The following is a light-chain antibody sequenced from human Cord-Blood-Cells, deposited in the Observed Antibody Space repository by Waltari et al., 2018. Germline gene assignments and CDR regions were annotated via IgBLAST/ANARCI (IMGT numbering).Light chain of an antibody. CDR2: GAS. J-gene: IGKJ3*01. Sequence: EIVMTQSPATLSVSPGDRVTLSCRASQSVSSNLAWYQQKPGQAPRLLIYGASTRATGIPARFSGSGSGTEFTLTISSLQSEDFAVYYCQQYNNWPPGFTFGPGTKVDIK. CDR3: QQYNNWPPGFT. CDR1: QSVSSN. V-gene: IGKV3-15*01.